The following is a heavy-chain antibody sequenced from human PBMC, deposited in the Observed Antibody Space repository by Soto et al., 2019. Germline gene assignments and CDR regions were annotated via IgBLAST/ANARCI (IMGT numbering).Heavy chain of an antibody. D-gene: IGHD4-17*01. V-gene: IGHV3-74*01. CDR1: GFTFSSYW. Sequence: EVQLVESGGGLVQPGGSLRLSCAASGFTFSSYWMHWVRQAPGKGLVWVSRINSDGSSTSYADSVKGRFTISRDNAKHTLYLQMNSLRAEDTAVDYCASAPVGYGDSPSRVWGQGTLVTVSS. J-gene: IGHJ4*02. CDR2: INSDGSST. CDR3: ASAPVGYGDSPSRV.